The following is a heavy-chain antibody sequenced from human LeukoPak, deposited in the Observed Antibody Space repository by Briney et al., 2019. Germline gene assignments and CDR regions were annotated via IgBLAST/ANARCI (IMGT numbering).Heavy chain of an antibody. J-gene: IGHJ4*02. CDR2: ISISGDDT. V-gene: IGHV3-23*01. Sequence: GASLRLSCTVSVFTFNTYDMTWVLQAPGKGLSWVSGISISGDDTYYADSVKGRFTVSRDNSKNTLYLQMNSLRVDDTAVYYCVKGNWLDNWGQGALVTVAS. CDR3: VKGNWLDN. D-gene: IGHD1-1*01. CDR1: VFTFNTYD.